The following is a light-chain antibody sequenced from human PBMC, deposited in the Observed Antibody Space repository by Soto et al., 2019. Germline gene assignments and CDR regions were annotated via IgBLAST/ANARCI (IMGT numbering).Light chain of an antibody. J-gene: IGKJ5*01. CDR2: DTY. V-gene: IGKV3-15*01. CDR1: QSISSK. CDR3: QQYNNWFSIT. Sequence: EIVMTQSPATLSVSPGERATLSCRASQSISSKLAWYQQKPGQAPRLVIYDTYIRATGIPARFSGSGSGTEFTPTISSLQSEDFGVYYCQQYNNWFSITFGQGTRLEIK.